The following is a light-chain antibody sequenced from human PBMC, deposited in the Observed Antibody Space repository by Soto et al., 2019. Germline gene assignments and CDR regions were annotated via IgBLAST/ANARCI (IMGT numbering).Light chain of an antibody. CDR1: NSDVGGYNS. CDR2: EVS. V-gene: IGLV2-14*01. Sequence: QSALTQPASVSGSPGQSITISCTGTNSDVGGYNSVSWYQQHPGKAPELMIYEVSNRPSGVSNRFSGSKSGNTASLTISGLQAEDETDYYCSSYTSTNHVVFGGGTKLTVL. CDR3: SSYTSTNHVV. J-gene: IGLJ2*01.